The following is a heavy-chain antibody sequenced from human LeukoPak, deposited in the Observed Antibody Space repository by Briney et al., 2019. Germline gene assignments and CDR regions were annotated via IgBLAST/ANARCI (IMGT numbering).Heavy chain of an antibody. D-gene: IGHD1-1*01. CDR2: ISHSGST. CDR1: GGSIRSSNW. CDR3: ARVSGTAPFDS. V-gene: IGHV4-4*02. J-gene: IGHJ4*02. Sequence: SETLSLTCAVSGGSIRSSNWWSWVRQPPGKGLEWIREISHSGSTNYNPSLESRITMSVDTSRNLFSLEVSSVTAADTAVYFCARVSGTAPFDSWGQGILVTVSS.